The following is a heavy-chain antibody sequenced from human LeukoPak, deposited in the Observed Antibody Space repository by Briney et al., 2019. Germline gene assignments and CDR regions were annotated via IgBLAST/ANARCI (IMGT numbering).Heavy chain of an antibody. J-gene: IGHJ4*02. CDR3: AKDYDGVGDY. CDR1: GFTFSSYG. CDR2: ISYDGSNK. D-gene: IGHD3-16*01. Sequence: GRSLRLSCAASGFTFSSYGMHWVRQAPGKGLEWVAVISYDGSNKYYVDSVKGRFTISRDNSKNTLYLQMNSLRAEDTAVYYCAKDYDGVGDYWGQGTLVTVSS. V-gene: IGHV3-30*18.